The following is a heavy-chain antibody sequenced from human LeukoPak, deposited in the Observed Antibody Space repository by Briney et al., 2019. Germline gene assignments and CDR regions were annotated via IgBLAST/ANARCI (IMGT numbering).Heavy chain of an antibody. D-gene: IGHD6-6*01. J-gene: IGHJ4*02. CDR2: ISYDGSNK. CDR3: AKASPPKNIAARIDY. V-gene: IGHV3-30*18. CDR1: GFTFNNYG. Sequence: GGSLRLSCAASGFTFNNYGMHWVRQAPGKGLEWVAVISYDGSNKYYADSVKGRFTISRDNSKNTLYLQMNSLRAEDTAVYYCAKASPPKNIAARIDYWGQGTLVTVSS.